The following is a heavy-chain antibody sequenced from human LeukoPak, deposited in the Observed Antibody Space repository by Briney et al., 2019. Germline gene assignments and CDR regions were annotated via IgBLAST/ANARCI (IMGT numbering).Heavy chain of an antibody. D-gene: IGHD3-3*01. V-gene: IGHV1-24*01. CDR1: GYTLTELS. J-gene: IGHJ5*02. CDR2: FDPEDGET. Sequence: ASVKVSCKVSGYTLTELSMHWVRQAPGKGLEWVGGFDPEDGETIYAQKSQGRVTMTEDTSTDTAYMELSSLRSEDTAVYYCATDTLRFLEWLSWGQGTLVTVSS. CDR3: ATDTLRFLEWLS.